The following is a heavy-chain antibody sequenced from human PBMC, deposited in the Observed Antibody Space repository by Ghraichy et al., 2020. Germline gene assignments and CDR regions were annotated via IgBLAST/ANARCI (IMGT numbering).Heavy chain of an antibody. CDR1: GGSMSSSAYS. D-gene: IGHD3-10*02. J-gene: IGHJ5*02. CDR3: AICVDGWFDP. Sequence: SETLSLTCTVSGGSMSSSAYSWGWIRQLPGEGLEWIGNVSYSGITSYSPSLKSRVTISLDTSQNQFSMKLSSVTAADTAVYYCAICVDGWFDPWGQGTLVTVSS. V-gene: IGHV4-39*07. CDR2: VSYSGIT.